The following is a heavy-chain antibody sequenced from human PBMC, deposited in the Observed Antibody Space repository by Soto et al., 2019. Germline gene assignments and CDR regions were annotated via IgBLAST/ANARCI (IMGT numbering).Heavy chain of an antibody. J-gene: IGHJ4*02. CDR3: ASKAACGGDCYAFDS. Sequence: QGYLVQSGAGVKKPGSWVKISCKASGGIFSSNTINWVRQAAGQGLEWMGGIIPLFGTANYAEKFQGRVTITADKSTKTEYMELTSLRSEDTAVYYCASKAACGGDCYAFDSWGQGTLVTVSS. CDR1: GGIFSSNT. CDR2: IIPLFGTA. V-gene: IGHV1-69*06. D-gene: IGHD2-21*02.